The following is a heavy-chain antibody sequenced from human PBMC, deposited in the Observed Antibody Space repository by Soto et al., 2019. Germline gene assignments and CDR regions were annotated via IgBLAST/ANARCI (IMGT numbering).Heavy chain of an antibody. V-gene: IGHV4-59*01. CDR2: IYYSGST. CDR1: GGSISSYY. D-gene: IGHD3-10*01. J-gene: IGHJ3*02. CDR3: ARARLERMVRGGGAFDI. Sequence: NPSETLSLTCTVSGGSISSYYWSWIRQPPGKGLEWIGYIYYSGSTNYNPSLKSRVTISVDTSKNQFSLKLSSVTAADTAVYYCARARLERMVRGGGAFDIWGQGTMVTVSS.